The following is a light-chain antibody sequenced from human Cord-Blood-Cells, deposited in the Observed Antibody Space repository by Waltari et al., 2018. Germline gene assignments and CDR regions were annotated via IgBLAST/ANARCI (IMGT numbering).Light chain of an antibody. CDR3: SSYTSSSTLEV. CDR1: SSAVGGYNY. Sequence: QSALTQPASVSGSPGQSITISCTGTSSAVGGYNYVSWYQQHPGKAPKLMIYDVSKRPSGVSNRFSGSKSGNTASLTISGLQAEDEADYYCSSYTSSSTLEVFGGGTKLTVL. J-gene: IGLJ2*01. CDR2: DVS. V-gene: IGLV2-14*01.